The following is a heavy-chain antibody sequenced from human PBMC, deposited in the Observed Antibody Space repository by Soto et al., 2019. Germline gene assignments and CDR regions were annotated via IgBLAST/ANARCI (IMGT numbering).Heavy chain of an antibody. Sequence: QVQLVQSGAVVKKPGSSVKVSCKAPGGTFSSYAISWVRQAPGQGLEWMGGIIPIFGTAKYAQKFQGRVTITADESTSTGYMELSSLRSEDTAVYYCARSQGGSSSLDIYYYYYYGMDVWGQGTTVTVSS. CDR3: ARSQGGSSSLDIYYYYYYGMDV. CDR1: GGTFSSYA. J-gene: IGHJ6*02. D-gene: IGHD2-15*01. CDR2: IIPIFGTA. V-gene: IGHV1-69*01.